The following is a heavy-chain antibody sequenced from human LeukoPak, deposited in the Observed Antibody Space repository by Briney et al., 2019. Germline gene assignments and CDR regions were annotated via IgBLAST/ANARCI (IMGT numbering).Heavy chain of an antibody. Sequence: GGSLRLSCAASGFIFSSYSMNWVRQAPGKGLEWVSYISSRSSTIYYADSVKGRFTISRDNAKNSLYVQMNSLRAEDTAVYYCARGHSSGWDDAFDIWGQGTMVTVSS. CDR1: GFIFSSYS. J-gene: IGHJ3*02. CDR2: ISSRSSTI. V-gene: IGHV3-48*04. D-gene: IGHD3-22*01. CDR3: ARGHSSGWDDAFDI.